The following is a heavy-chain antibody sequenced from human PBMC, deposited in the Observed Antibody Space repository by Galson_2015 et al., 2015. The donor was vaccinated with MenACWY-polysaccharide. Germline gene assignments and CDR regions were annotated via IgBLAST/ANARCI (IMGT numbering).Heavy chain of an antibody. J-gene: IGHJ4*02. V-gene: IGHV3-7*01. D-gene: IGHD2-8*02. CDR2: IKHDGSET. CDR1: GFVFNHSW. CDR3: VRDWWCGRGACYYFDL. Sequence: SRRLSCAASGFVFNHSWMSWIRQSPGKGLERVANIKHDGSETYYLDAVKGRFVVSSDNARNSLSLQMSSLRAEDEAVYYCVRDWWCGRGACYYFDLWGQGTLVTVSS.